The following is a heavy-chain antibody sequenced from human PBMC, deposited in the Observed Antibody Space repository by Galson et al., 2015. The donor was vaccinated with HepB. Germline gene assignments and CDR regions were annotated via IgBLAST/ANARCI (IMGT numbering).Heavy chain of an antibody. V-gene: IGHV4-39*01. Sequence: SETLSLTCTVSGGSISSSSYYWGWIRQPPGKGLEWIGSIYYSGSTYYNPSLKSRVTISVDTSKNQFSLKLSSVTAADTAVYYCARRSFWSGIDYWGQGTLVTVSS. J-gene: IGHJ4*02. CDR1: GGSISSSSYY. CDR2: IYYSGST. D-gene: IGHD3-3*01. CDR3: ARRSFWSGIDY.